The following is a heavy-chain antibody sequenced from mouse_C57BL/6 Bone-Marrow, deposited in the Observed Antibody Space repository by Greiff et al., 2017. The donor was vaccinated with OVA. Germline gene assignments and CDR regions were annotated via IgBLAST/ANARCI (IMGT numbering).Heavy chain of an antibody. D-gene: IGHD1-1*01. J-gene: IGHJ1*03. CDR1: GYTFTDYA. Sequence: QVQLQQSGAELVRPGASVTLSCKASGYTFTDYAMHWVKQTPVHGLEWIGAIDPETGGTAYNQKFKGKAILTADKSSSTAYMELRSLTSEDSAVYYCTRPLVATGYFDVWGTGTTVTVSS. CDR3: TRPLVATGYFDV. CDR2: IDPETGGT. V-gene: IGHV1-15*01.